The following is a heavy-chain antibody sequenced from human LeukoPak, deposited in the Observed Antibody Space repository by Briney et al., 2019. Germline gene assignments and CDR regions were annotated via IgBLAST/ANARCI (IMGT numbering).Heavy chain of an antibody. Sequence: PSQTLSLTCTVSGGSISSGGYYWSWIRQHPGKGLEWIGYIYYSGSTNYNPSLKSRVTISVDTSKNQFSLKLSSVTAADTAVYYCASNYDSSGPDAFDIWGQGTMVTVSS. V-gene: IGHV4-31*03. CDR3: ASNYDSSGPDAFDI. CDR1: GGSISSGGYY. CDR2: IYYSGST. D-gene: IGHD3-22*01. J-gene: IGHJ3*02.